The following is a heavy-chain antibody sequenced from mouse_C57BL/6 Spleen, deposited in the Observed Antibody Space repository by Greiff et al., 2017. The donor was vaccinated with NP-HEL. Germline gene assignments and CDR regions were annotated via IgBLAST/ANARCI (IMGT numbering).Heavy chain of an antibody. CDR3: ARSGYSNYVPGY. J-gene: IGHJ2*01. CDR1: GYAFTNYL. V-gene: IGHV1-54*01. CDR2: INPGSGGT. D-gene: IGHD2-5*01. Sequence: QVQLQQSGAELVRPGTSVKVSCKASGYAFTNYLIEWVKQRPGQGLEWIGVINPGSGGTNYNEKFKGKATLTADKSSSTAYMQLSSLTSEDSAVYFCARSGYSNYVPGYWGQGTTLTVSS.